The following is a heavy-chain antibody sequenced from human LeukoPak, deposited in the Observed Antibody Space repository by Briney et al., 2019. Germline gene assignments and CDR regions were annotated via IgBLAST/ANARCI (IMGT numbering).Heavy chain of an antibody. CDR3: AKRSGYDYGYFDY. J-gene: IGHJ4*02. CDR2: ISSRGGST. CDR1: GFTFSSYA. D-gene: IGHD5-12*01. Sequence: GGSLRLSCAASGFTFSSYAMSWVRQAPGKGLEWVSAISSRGGSTYYADSVRGRFTISRDNSKNTLYLQMNSLRAEDTAVYYCAKRSGYDYGYFDYWGQGTLVTVSS. V-gene: IGHV3-23*01.